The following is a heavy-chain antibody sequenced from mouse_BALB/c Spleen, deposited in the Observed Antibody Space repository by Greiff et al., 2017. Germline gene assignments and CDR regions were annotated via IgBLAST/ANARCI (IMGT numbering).Heavy chain of an antibody. V-gene: IGHV1S135*01. D-gene: IGHD2-10*02. Sequence: EVQLQQSGPELMKPGASVKISCKASGYSFTSYYMHWVKQSHGKSLEWIGYIDPFNGGTSYNQKFKGKATLTVDKSSSTAYMHLSSLTSEDSAVYFCARVPPYGNEYAMDYWGQGTSVTVSS. J-gene: IGHJ4*01. CDR3: ARVPPYGNEYAMDY. CDR2: IDPFNGGT. CDR1: GYSFTSYY.